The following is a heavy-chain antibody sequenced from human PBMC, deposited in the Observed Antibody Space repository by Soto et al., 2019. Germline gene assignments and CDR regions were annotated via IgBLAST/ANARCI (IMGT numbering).Heavy chain of an antibody. D-gene: IGHD6-19*01. V-gene: IGHV3-15*01. J-gene: IGHJ4*02. Sequence: EVQVVESGGGLVKPGGSLRLSCAASGFTFSDAWKNWVRQAPGKGLEWVGRVKSKTDGGTADYAAPVKGRFTISRDDSKNTLYLQMNSLKTEDTAVYFCTTAPPVAGQEFDYWGQGTLVTVSS. CDR1: GFTFSDAW. CDR2: VKSKTDGGTA. CDR3: TTAPPVAGQEFDY.